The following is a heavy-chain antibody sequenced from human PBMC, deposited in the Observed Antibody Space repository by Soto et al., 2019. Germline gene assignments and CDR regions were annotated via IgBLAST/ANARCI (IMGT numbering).Heavy chain of an antibody. CDR1: GGSISSYY. V-gene: IGHV4-59*01. D-gene: IGHD6-19*01. CDR2: IYYSGST. Sequence: ETLSLTCTVSGGSISSYYWSWIRQPPGKGLEWIGYIYYSGSTNYNPSLKSRVTISVDTSKNQFSLKLSSVTAADTAVYYCARGLYSSGWPGVYYYYGMDVWGQGTTVTVSS. CDR3: ARGLYSSGWPGVYYYYGMDV. J-gene: IGHJ6*02.